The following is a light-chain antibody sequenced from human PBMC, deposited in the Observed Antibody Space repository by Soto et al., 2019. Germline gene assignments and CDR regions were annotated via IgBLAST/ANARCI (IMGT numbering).Light chain of an antibody. CDR1: SSDGGGYNY. CDR2: DVS. J-gene: IGLJ2*01. V-gene: IGLV2-14*01. Sequence: QSALTQPASVSGSPGQSITISCTGTSSDGGGYNYVSWYQQHPGKAPKLMIYDVSNRPSGVSNRFSGSKSGNTASLTISGLQAEDEADYYCSSYTSSSTYVVFGGGPKLTVL. CDR3: SSYTSSSTYVV.